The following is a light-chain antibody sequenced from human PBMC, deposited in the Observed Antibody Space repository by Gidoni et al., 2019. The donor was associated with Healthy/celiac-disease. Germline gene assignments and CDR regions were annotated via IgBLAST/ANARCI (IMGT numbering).Light chain of an antibody. CDR2: GAS. CDR1: QIVSSSY. V-gene: IGKV3-20*01. CDR3: QQYGSSPPT. J-gene: IGKJ1*01. Sequence: EFVLTQPPGTLPLSPGERATLSCRASQIVSSSYLAWYQQKPGQAPRLLIYGASSRATGIPERFSGSGSGTDFTLTISRLEPEDFAVYYCQQYGSSPPTFGQGTKVEIK.